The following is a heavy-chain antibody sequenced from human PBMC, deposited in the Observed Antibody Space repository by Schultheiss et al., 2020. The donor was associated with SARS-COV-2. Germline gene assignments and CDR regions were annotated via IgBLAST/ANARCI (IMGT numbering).Heavy chain of an antibody. CDR3: ARGRGDYDSSGYYYFGY. Sequence: LRLSCTVSGGSISSGGYSWSWIRQHPGKGLEWIGYIYYNGNPSYNPSLKSRVSISLDTSKNQFSLKLSSVTAADTAVYYCARGRGDYDSSGYYYFGYWGQGTLVTVSS. D-gene: IGHD3-22*01. CDR1: GGSISSGGYS. J-gene: IGHJ4*02. V-gene: IGHV4-31*03. CDR2: IYYNGNP.